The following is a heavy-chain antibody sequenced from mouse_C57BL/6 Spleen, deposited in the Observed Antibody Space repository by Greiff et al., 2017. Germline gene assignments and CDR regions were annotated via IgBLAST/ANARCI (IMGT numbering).Heavy chain of an antibody. Sequence: VQLKQSGPGLVKPSQSLSLTCSVTGYSITSGYYWNWIRQFPGNKLEWMGYISYDGSNNYNPSLKNRISITRDTSKNQFFLKLNSVTTEDTATYYCASGYRGYWGQGTTLTVSS. J-gene: IGHJ2*01. V-gene: IGHV3-6*01. D-gene: IGHD2-2*01. CDR1: GYSITSGYY. CDR2: ISYDGSN. CDR3: ASGYRGY.